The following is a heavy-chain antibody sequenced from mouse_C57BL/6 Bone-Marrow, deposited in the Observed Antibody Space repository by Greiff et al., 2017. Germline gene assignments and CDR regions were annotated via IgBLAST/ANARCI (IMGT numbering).Heavy chain of an antibody. CDR1: GFTFSDFY. CDR3: ARDHDYDEAMDY. CDR2: SRNKANDYTT. D-gene: IGHD2-4*01. Sequence: EVQGVESGGGLVQSGRSLRLSCATSGFTFSDFYMEWVRQAPGKGLEWIAASRNKANDYTTEYSASVKGRFIVSRDTSQSILYLQMNALRAEDTAIYYCARDHDYDEAMDYWGQGTSVTVSS. J-gene: IGHJ4*01. V-gene: IGHV7-1*01.